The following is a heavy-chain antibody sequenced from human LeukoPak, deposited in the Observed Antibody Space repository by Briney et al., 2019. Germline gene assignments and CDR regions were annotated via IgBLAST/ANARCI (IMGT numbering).Heavy chain of an antibody. CDR2: IWYDGSNK. Sequence: GGSLRLSCAASGFTFSSYGMHWVCQAPGKGLEWVAVIWYDGSNKYYADSVKGRFTISRDNSKNTLYLQMNSLRAEDTAVYYCARRGIAAAGTSPINYYYGMDVWGQGTTVTVSS. J-gene: IGHJ6*02. D-gene: IGHD6-13*01. V-gene: IGHV3-33*01. CDR3: ARRGIAAAGTSPINYYYGMDV. CDR1: GFTFSSYG.